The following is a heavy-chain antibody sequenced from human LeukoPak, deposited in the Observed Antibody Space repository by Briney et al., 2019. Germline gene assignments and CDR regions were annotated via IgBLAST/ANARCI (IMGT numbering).Heavy chain of an antibody. Sequence: SQTLSLTCTVSGGSISSGSYYWSWIRQPAGKGLEWIGRIYTSGSTNYNPSLKSRVTISVDTSKNQFSLKVNSVTAADTAVYYCARGQGLWFGELSNNWFDPWGQGTLVTVSS. CDR2: IYTSGST. CDR1: GGSISSGSYY. D-gene: IGHD3-10*01. J-gene: IGHJ5*02. CDR3: ARGQGLWFGELSNNWFDP. V-gene: IGHV4-61*02.